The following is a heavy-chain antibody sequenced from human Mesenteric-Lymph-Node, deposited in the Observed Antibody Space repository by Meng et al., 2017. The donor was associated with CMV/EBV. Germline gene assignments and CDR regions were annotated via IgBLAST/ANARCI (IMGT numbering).Heavy chain of an antibody. J-gene: IGHJ4*02. CDR3: AREGSGYYFDY. CDR2: ISGGGGNT. Sequence: GGSLRLSCAASGFTFSNYAMNWLRQAPGKGLEWVSGISGGGGNTHYADSVKGRFSISRDNAKNSLYLQMNSLRAEDTAVYYCAREGSGYYFDYWGQGTLVTVSS. CDR1: GFTFSNYA. D-gene: IGHD3-22*01. V-gene: IGHV3-23*01.